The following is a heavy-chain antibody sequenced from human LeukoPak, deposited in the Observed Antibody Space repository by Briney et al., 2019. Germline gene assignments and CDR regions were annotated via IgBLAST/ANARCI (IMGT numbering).Heavy chain of an antibody. J-gene: IGHJ5*02. CDR1: GGSISSARSY. D-gene: IGHD3-3*01. Sequence: PSQTLSLTCTVSGGSISSARSYWSWIRQHPGKGLEWIGYIYSNGNTYYNSSLKSRVTISADTSKDQFSLRLSSVTAADTAVYYCAKGAEDYDFWSGSSRKPNWFDPWGQGTLVTVSS. CDR3: AKGAEDYDFWSGSSRKPNWFDP. V-gene: IGHV4-31*03. CDR2: IYSNGNT.